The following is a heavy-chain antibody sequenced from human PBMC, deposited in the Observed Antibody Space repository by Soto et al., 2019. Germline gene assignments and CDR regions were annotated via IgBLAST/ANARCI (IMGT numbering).Heavy chain of an antibody. V-gene: IGHV3-30*17. CDR3: ARDPRPSGYDRHMDV. CDR1: VFMFSSYA. J-gene: IGHJ6*02. Sequence: QEKLVESGGGVVQPGGSLRLSCEASVFMFSSYALHWVRQAPGKGLEWLAIISYDGGNTYYADSVKGRFTISRDGSRYTVYLEMDSLRPEDTGVYYCARDPRPSGYDRHMDVWGQGTTVTVS. CDR2: ISYDGGNT. D-gene: IGHD5-12*01.